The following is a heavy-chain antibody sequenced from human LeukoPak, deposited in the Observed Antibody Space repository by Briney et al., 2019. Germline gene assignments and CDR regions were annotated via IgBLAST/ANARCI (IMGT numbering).Heavy chain of an antibody. CDR2: IHYSGST. D-gene: IGHD6-13*01. V-gene: IGHV4-59*01. Sequence: PSETLSLTCTVSGGSISTYYWSWIRQPPGKGLEWIAYIHYSGSTHYNPSLKSRVTISVDTSKNQFSLKLSSVTAADTAVYYCAGYGGWYFDYWGQGTLVTVSA. J-gene: IGHJ4*02. CDR3: AGYGGWYFDY. CDR1: GGSISTYY.